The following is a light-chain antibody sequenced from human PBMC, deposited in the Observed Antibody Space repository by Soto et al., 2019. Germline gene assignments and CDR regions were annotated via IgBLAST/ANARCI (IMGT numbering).Light chain of an antibody. Sequence: EIVLTQSPGTLSLSPGERATLSCRASQSVSSSYLAWYQQKPGQAPRLLIYGASSRATGIPDRFSGSGSGTDFNLTISRLEPEDFAVYYCQQYGSSPRRLFTFGPGTKVDIK. V-gene: IGKV3-20*01. CDR2: GAS. CDR1: QSVSSSY. J-gene: IGKJ3*01. CDR3: QQYGSSPRRLFT.